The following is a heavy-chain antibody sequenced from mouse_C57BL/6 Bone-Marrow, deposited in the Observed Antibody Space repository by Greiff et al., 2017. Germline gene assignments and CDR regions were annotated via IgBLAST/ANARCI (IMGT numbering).Heavy chain of an antibody. CDR3: ARGIYYDFTWFAY. CDR2: IYPRSGNT. J-gene: IGHJ3*01. CDR1: GYTFTSSG. D-gene: IGHD2-4*01. V-gene: IGHV1-81*01. Sequence: VQLQQSGAELARPGASVKLSCKASGYTFTSSGISWVKQRTGQGLEWIGEIYPRSGNTYYTEKFKGKATLTADKSSSTAYMELRSLTSEDSAVYFCARGIYYDFTWFAYWGQGTLVTVSA.